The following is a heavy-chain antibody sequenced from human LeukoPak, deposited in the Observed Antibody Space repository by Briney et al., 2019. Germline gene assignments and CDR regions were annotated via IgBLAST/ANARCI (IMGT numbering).Heavy chain of an antibody. CDR2: IKQDGSEK. D-gene: IGHD3-22*01. CDR3: ARAMEPYYDSNGCDY. Sequence: PGGSLRLSCVPSGFTLSSYWMSWVRQAPEKGLEWVANIKQDGSEKYYVGSVKGRFIISRDNAKNSLYLQMNSLRAEDTAVYYCARAMEPYYDSNGCDYWGQGTPVTVSS. V-gene: IGHV3-7*01. CDR1: GFTLSSYW. J-gene: IGHJ4*02.